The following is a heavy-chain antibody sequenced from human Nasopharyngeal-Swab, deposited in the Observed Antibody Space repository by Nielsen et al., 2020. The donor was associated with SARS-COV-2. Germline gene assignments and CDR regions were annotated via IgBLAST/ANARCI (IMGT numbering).Heavy chain of an antibody. V-gene: IGHV4-34*01. Sequence: SETLSLTCAVYGGSFSGYYWSWIRQPPGKGLEWIGEINHSGSTNYNPSLKSRVTISVDTSKNQFSLKLSSVTAADTAVYYCARGAAPKYSSPRLRYYYHMDVWGKGTTVTVSS. J-gene: IGHJ6*03. CDR2: INHSGST. D-gene: IGHD6-6*01. CDR3: ARGAAPKYSSPRLRYYYHMDV. CDR1: GGSFSGYY.